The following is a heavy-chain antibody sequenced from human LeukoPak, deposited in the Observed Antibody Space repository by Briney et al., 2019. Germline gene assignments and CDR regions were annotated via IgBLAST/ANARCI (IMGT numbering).Heavy chain of an antibody. V-gene: IGHV1-46*01. D-gene: IGHD5-24*01. Sequence: ASVKVYCKASGYTFTSYYMHWVRQVPGQGLEWMGIINPSGGSTSYAQKFQGRVTMTRDTSTSTVYMELSSLRSEDTAVYYCARREVYYYYGMDVWGQGTTVTVSS. J-gene: IGHJ6*02. CDR1: GYTFTSYY. CDR3: ARREVYYYYGMDV. CDR2: INPSGGST.